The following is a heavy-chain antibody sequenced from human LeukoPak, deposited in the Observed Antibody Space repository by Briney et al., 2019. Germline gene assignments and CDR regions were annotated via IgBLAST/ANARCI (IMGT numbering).Heavy chain of an antibody. CDR1: GGSISSGGYY. CDR3: ARGIGLSYYDFWSGYYTVSDYFDY. Sequence: PSETLSLTCSVSGGSISSGGYYWSWIRQPPGKGLAWIVEINPSGSTNYNPSLKSRVTISVDTSKSHFSLKLSSVTAADTAVYYCARGIGLSYYDFWSGYYTVSDYFDYWGQGTLVTVSS. D-gene: IGHD3-3*01. CDR2: INPSGST. V-gene: IGHV4-39*02. J-gene: IGHJ4*02.